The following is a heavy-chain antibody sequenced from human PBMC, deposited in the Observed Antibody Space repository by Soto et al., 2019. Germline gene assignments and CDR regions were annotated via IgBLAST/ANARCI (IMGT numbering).Heavy chain of an antibody. D-gene: IGHD2-15*01. Sequence: QVQLVQSGAEVKKPGASVKVSCKASGYTFTSYYMHWVRQAPGQGLEWMGIINPSGGSTSYAQKFQGRVTMTRDTSTSTVDMELSSLRSEDTAVYYCARVCCSGGSCYSIDYWGQGTLVTVSS. CDR1: GYTFTSYY. J-gene: IGHJ4*02. V-gene: IGHV1-46*01. CDR2: INPSGGST. CDR3: ARVCCSGGSCYSIDY.